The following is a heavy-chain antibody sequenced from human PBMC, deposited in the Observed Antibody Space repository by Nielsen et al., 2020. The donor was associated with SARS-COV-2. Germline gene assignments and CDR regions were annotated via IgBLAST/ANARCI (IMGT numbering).Heavy chain of an antibody. CDR3: AKGGISAVGYYGMDV. D-gene: IGHD6-13*01. CDR2: IYSGGTT. Sequence: GESLKISCAASGLTVSCNYMTWVRQAPGKGLEWVSVIYSGGTTYYADSVKDRFTISRDNAKNSLYLQMNRLRAEDTALYYCAKGGISAVGYYGMDVWGQGTTVTVSS. V-gene: IGHV3-53*05. J-gene: IGHJ6*02. CDR1: GLTVSCNY.